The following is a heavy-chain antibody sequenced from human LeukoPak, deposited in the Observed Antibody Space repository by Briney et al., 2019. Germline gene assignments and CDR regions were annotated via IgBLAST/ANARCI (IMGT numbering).Heavy chain of an antibody. CDR3: ASGIDSSGYYPGDY. D-gene: IGHD3-22*01. V-gene: IGHV4-59*01. CDR2: IYYSGST. J-gene: IGHJ4*02. CDR1: GGSISSYY. Sequence: SETLSLTCTVSGGSISSYYWSWIRQPPGKGLEGIGYIYYSGSTNYNPSLKSRVTISVDTSNNQFSLKLSSVTAADTAVYYCASGIDSSGYYPGDYWGQGTLVTVSS.